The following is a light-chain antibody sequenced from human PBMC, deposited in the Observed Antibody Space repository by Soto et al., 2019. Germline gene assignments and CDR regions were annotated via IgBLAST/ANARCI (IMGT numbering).Light chain of an antibody. J-gene: IGLJ3*02. CDR3: LSYTSANTRV. CDR1: SSDVGGYKF. CDR2: EVN. V-gene: IGLV2-14*01. Sequence: QSALTQPASVSGSSGQSISISCTGTSSDVGGYKFVSWYQHHPGKAPKFMIYEVNNRPSGVSNRFSGSKSGNTASLTISGLQPEDEADYYCLSYTSANTRVFGGGTKLTVL.